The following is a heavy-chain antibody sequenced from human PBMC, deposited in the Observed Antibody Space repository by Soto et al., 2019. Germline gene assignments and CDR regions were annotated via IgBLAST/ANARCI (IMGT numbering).Heavy chain of an antibody. V-gene: IGHV1-3*01. CDR3: GRYFGGGGWYDYYYGRDV. J-gene: IGHJ6*02. Sequence: ASVKVSCKASGYTFTSYAMHWVRQAPGQRLEWMGWINAGNGNTKYSQKFQGRVTITRDTSASTAYMELSSLRSEDTAVYYWGRYFGGGGWYDYYYGRDVGAQGTTVTVSS. CDR1: GYTFTSYA. CDR2: INAGNGNT. D-gene: IGHD3-16*01.